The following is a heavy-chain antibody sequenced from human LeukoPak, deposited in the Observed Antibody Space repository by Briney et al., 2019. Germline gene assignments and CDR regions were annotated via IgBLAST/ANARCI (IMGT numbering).Heavy chain of an antibody. CDR1: GFAFSNYG. CDR2: ISSSSSYI. V-gene: IGHV3-21*01. D-gene: IGHD3-9*01. J-gene: IGHJ4*02. CDR3: ARDRRYYDILTGYYAYYQPVDY. Sequence: GGSLRLSCAASGFAFSNYGMNWVRQAPGKGLEWVSSISSSSSYIYYADSVKGRFTISRDNAKNSLYLQMNSLRAEDTAVYYCARDRRYYDILTGYYAYYQPVDYWGQGTLVTVSS.